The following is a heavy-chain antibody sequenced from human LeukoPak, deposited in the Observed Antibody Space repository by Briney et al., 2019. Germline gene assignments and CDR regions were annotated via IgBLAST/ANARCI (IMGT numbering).Heavy chain of an antibody. CDR3: GRGSSWFIGFDY. J-gene: IGHJ4*02. CDR2: ISGSGGST. D-gene: IGHD6-13*01. CDR1: GFTFSNYG. V-gene: IGHV3-23*01. Sequence: GWTLRLSCAASGFTFSNYGMSWVRQAQGKGLAWVSAISGSGGSTYYADSVQGRFTISRDNSKNTLYLQMNSLRAEDTAVYYCGRGSSWFIGFDYWGQGTLVTVSS.